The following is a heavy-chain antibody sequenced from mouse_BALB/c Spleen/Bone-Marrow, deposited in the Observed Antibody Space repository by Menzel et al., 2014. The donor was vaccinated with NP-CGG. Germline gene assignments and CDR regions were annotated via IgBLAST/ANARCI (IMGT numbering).Heavy chain of an antibody. Sequence: VQLVESGAELAKPGASVKMSCKASGYTFTSYWMHWVKQRPGQGLEWIGYINPSTGYTEYNQKFKDKATLTADKSSSTAYMQLSSLTSEDSAVYYCAPYYGSSYYAMDYWGQGTSVTVSS. V-gene: IGHV1-7*01. J-gene: IGHJ4*01. CDR1: GYTFTSYW. CDR2: INPSTGYT. D-gene: IGHD1-1*01. CDR3: APYYGSSYYAMDY.